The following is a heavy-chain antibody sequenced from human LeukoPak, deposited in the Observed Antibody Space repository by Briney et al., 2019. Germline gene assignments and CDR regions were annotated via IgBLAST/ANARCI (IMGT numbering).Heavy chain of an antibody. Sequence: SETLSLTCTVSGASISGRDSHWGWIRQPPGKGLEWIGSIFYSGTTYYNPSLKGRVTLSVDTSKNQFSLNLNSVTAADTAVYYCARYTSSSGYFDSWGQGTLVTVSS. V-gene: IGHV4-39*01. CDR3: ARYTSSSGYFDS. D-gene: IGHD6-6*01. CDR1: GASISGRDSH. J-gene: IGHJ4*02. CDR2: IFYSGTT.